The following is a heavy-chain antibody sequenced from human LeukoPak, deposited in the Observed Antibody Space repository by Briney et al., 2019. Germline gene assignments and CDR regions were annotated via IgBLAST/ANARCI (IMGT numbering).Heavy chain of an antibody. J-gene: IGHJ4*02. CDR3: ASLSFDRLHNFDY. D-gene: IGHD3-16*02. Sequence: ASVKVSCKTSGYIFTNYAINWVRHAPGQGLEWMGWINTNTGHPTYVQGFTGRFVFSLDTSVNTAYLQISSLRAEDTAVYYCASLSFDRLHNFDYWGQGTLVTVSS. CDR2: INTNTGHP. V-gene: IGHV7-4-1*02. CDR1: GYIFTNYA.